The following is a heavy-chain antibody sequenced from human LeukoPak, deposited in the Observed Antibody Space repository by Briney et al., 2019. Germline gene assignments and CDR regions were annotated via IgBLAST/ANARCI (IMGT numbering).Heavy chain of an antibody. CDR3: AKGSYYESSGSFYFDY. V-gene: IGHV3-23*01. D-gene: IGHD3-22*01. CDR2: ISGSGDNT. J-gene: IGHJ4*02. CDR1: GFTFSSYA. Sequence: GVLSLSCAASGFTFSSYAMSWVRQPGGEGLEWVSGISGSGDNTYYADSVKGRFTISRDNSKSTLYVQVNSLGTEDTAAYYCAKGSYYESSGSFYFDYWGQGALVTVSS.